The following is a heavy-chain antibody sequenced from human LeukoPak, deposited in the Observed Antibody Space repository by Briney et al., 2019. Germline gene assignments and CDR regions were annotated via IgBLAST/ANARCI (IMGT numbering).Heavy chain of an antibody. Sequence: EPSETPSLTCTVSGGSIMSYYWSWIRQPPGKGLEWIGYIYSSGSTNYNPSLKSRVTISVDTSKNQFSLKLSSVTAADTAVYYCARHTGPNSSAWYWFDPWGQGTLVTVSS. CDR1: GGSIMSYY. D-gene: IGHD6-19*01. CDR2: IYSSGST. CDR3: ARHTGPNSSAWYWFDP. V-gene: IGHV4-59*08. J-gene: IGHJ5*02.